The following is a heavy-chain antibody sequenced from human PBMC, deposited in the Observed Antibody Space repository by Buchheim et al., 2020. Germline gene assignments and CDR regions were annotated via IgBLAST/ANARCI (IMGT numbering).Heavy chain of an antibody. J-gene: IGHJ6*02. CDR3: ARDPHSSTSCYFSCRVYYYGMDV. V-gene: IGHV3-33*01. CDR2: IWYDGSNK. Sequence: QVQLVESGGGVVQPGRSLRLSCAASGFTFSSYGMHWVRQAPGKGLEWVAGIWYDGSNKYYADSVKGRFTISRDNSKKTLYLQMNSLRAEDTAVYYCARDPHSSTSCYFSCRVYYYGMDVWGQGTT. D-gene: IGHD2-2*01. CDR1: GFTFSSYG.